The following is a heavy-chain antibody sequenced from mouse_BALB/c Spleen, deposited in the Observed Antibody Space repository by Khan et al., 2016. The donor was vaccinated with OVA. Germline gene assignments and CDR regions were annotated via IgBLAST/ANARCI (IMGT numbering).Heavy chain of an antibody. CDR3: AREGLRGVARDY. CDR1: GYTFTAYD. V-gene: IGHV1S56*01. Sequence: VRLQQPGPELVKPGASVKISCKASGYTFTAYDINWVKQRPGQGLEWIGWIYPGDGSTQYHEDCKGKAKLTVERSANTAYMQLSSLTSENSAVYFCAREGLRGVARDYWGQGTSVSVYS. J-gene: IGHJ4*01. D-gene: IGHD2-4*01. CDR2: IYPGDGST.